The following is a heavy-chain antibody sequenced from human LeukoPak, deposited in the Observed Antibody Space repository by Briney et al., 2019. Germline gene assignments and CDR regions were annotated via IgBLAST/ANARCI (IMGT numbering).Heavy chain of an antibody. Sequence: GGSLRLSCVASAFAFSTFSMHWVRQAPGKGLEWVAVTSSDGGLKYYADSVKGRLTISRDNSKNTLYLQMNSLRAEDTGVYYCARDPVPAAARHFDYWGRGTLVTVSS. D-gene: IGHD2-2*01. V-gene: IGHV3-30*04. CDR3: ARDPVPAAARHFDY. CDR1: AFAFSTFS. CDR2: TSSDGGLK. J-gene: IGHJ4*01.